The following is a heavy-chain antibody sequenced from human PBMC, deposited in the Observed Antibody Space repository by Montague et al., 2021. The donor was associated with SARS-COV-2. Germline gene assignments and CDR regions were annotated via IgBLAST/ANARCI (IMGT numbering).Heavy chain of an antibody. V-gene: IGHV3-7*01. CDR1: GFTFSSYW. D-gene: IGHD2-15*01. J-gene: IGHJ4*02. CDR2: IKQDGSEK. Sequence: SLSFSASGFTFSSYWMSWVRQAPGKGLEWVANIKQDGSEKYYVDSVKGRFTISRDNAKNSLSLQMNSLRAEDTAVYYCARLVVVAATPYWGQGTLVTVSS. CDR3: ARLVVVAATPY.